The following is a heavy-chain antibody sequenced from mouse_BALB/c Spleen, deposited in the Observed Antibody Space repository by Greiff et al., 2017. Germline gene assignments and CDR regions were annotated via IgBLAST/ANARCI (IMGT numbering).Heavy chain of an antibody. Sequence: VQLQQPGAELVRPGASVKLSCKASGYTFTSYWINWVKQRPGQGLEWIGNIYPSDSYTNYNQKFKDKATLTVDKSSSTAYMQLSSPTSEDSAVYYCTRSGGNYAYWGQGTLVTVSA. J-gene: IGHJ3*01. CDR1: GYTFTSYW. D-gene: IGHD2-1*01. CDR3: TRSGGNYAY. V-gene: IGHV1-69*02. CDR2: IYPSDSYT.